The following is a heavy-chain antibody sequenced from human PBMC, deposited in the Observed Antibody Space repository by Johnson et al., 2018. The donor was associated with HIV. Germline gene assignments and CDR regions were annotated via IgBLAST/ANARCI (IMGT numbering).Heavy chain of an antibody. D-gene: IGHD4-11*01. CDR1: RFTFSAYP. CDR3: ARIDYSNYEEAFDI. J-gene: IGHJ3*02. Sequence: VQLVESGGGLVQPGGSLRLSCAASRFTFSAYPMHWVRQAPGKGLEWVSVIYSGGGTYYADSVTGRFTISRDNSKNTLYLQMNSLRAEETTVYYCARIDYSNYEEAFDIWGQGTMVTVYS. CDR2: IYSGGGT. V-gene: IGHV3-66*01.